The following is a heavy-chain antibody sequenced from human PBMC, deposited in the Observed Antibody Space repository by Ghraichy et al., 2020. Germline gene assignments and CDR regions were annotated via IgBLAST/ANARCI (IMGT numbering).Heavy chain of an antibody. CDR3: AKSGPGLGSKFTFDF. Sequence: GGSLRLSCAASGFTFSSYAMNWVRQAPGKGLEWVAGINNSGSSKYYADSVKGRFTISRDNLKNTLYLQMNSLRAEDTAVYYCAKSGPGLGSKFTFDFWGLGTLVTVSS. D-gene: IGHD3-10*01. J-gene: IGHJ4*02. CDR2: INNSGSSK. V-gene: IGHV3-23*01. CDR1: GFTFSSYA.